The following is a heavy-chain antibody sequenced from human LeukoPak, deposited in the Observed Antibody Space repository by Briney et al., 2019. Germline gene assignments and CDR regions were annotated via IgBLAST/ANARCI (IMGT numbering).Heavy chain of an antibody. CDR3: ATDDGRLERLFDY. CDR1: GYTLNELS. J-gene: IGHJ4*02. V-gene: IGHV1-24*01. D-gene: IGHD1-1*01. Sequence: ASVKVSCKVSGYTLNELSMHWVRQAPGKGLEWMGGFDPEDGETIYAQKFQGRVTMTEDTSTDTAYMELSSLRSEDTAVYYCATDDGRLERLFDYWGQGTLVTVSS. CDR2: FDPEDGET.